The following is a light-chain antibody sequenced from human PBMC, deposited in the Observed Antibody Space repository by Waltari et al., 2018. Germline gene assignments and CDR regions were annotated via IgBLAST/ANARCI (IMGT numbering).Light chain of an antibody. Sequence: IVLTQSPGTLSLSPGERATLSCRASQSVRSSYLAWYQQKPGQAPRLLIYSSSSRATGIPDRFSGSGSGTDFTLTISRLEPEDFAMYYCQQYDTSPYTFGQGTKLQIK. CDR2: SSS. CDR1: QSVRSSY. V-gene: IGKV3-20*01. CDR3: QQYDTSPYT. J-gene: IGKJ2*01.